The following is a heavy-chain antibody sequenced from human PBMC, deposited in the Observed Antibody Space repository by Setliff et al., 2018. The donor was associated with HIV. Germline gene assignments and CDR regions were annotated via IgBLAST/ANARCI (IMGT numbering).Heavy chain of an antibody. CDR2: IYYSGNT. V-gene: IGHV4-39*01. CDR1: GGSISSSLYY. D-gene: IGHD6-19*01. J-gene: IGHJ6*03. CDR3: ARHYNGAVADAYSYYYYMDV. Sequence: SETLSLTCTVSGGSISSSLYYWGWIRQPPGKGLEWIGSIYYSGNTYYNPSLKSQVTISVDTSKNQLSLKLSSVTAADTAVYYCARHYNGAVADAYSYYYYMDVWGKGTTVTVSS.